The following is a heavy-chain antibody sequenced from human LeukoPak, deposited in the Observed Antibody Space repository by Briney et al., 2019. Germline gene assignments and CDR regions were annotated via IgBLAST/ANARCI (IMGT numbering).Heavy chain of an antibody. V-gene: IGHV4-61*10. Sequence: PSETLSLTCTVSGGSISSNSYYWSWIRQPAGTGLEWIGYIYYNGDTNYNPSLKSRVTISVDTSKNQFSLKLSSVTAADTAVYYCAREDRNWFDPWGQGTLVTVSS. J-gene: IGHJ5*02. CDR1: GGSISSNSYY. CDR2: IYYNGDT. D-gene: IGHD2-15*01. CDR3: AREDRNWFDP.